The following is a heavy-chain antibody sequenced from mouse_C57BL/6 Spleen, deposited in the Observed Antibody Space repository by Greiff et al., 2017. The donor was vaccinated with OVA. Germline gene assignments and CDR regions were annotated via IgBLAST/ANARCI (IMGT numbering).Heavy chain of an antibody. CDR2: ISDGGSYT. D-gene: IGHD1-1*01. J-gene: IGHJ2*01. CDR1: GFTFSSYA. V-gene: IGHV5-4*01. CDR3: ARDSPYYAFDY. Sequence: EVMLVESGGGLVKPGGSLKLSCAASGFTFSSYAMSWVRQTPEKRLEWVATISDGGSYTYYPDNVKGRFTISRDNAKYNLYLQMSHLKSEDTAMYYCARDSPYYAFDYWGQGTTLTVSS.